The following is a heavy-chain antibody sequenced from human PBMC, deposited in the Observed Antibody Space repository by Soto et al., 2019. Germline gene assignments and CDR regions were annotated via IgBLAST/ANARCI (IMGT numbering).Heavy chain of an antibody. Sequence: QVQLVQSGAEVKKPGSSVKVSCKASGGTFGSYAISWVRQAPGQGLEWMGGIIPIFGTANYAQKFQGRVTITADESTSTAYMELSSLRSEDTAVYYCASGGLGLWLRITPFGYWGQGTLVTVSS. CDR1: GGTFGSYA. CDR2: IIPIFGTA. J-gene: IGHJ4*02. V-gene: IGHV1-69*01. D-gene: IGHD5-18*01. CDR3: ASGGLGLWLRITPFGY.